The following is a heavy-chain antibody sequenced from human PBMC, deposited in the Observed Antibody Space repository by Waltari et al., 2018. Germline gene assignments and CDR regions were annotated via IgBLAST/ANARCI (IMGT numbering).Heavy chain of an antibody. CDR2: INSDGSST. Sequence: EVQLVESGGGLVQPGGSLRLSCAASGFTFSSYWMHWVRQAPGKGLVWVSRINSDGSSTSYADSVKGRFTISRDNAKNTLYLQMNSLRAEDTAVYYCARGPIYDFWSGYYGGGWGKGTTVTVSS. CDR1: GFTFSSYW. CDR3: ARGPIYDFWSGYYGGG. V-gene: IGHV3-74*01. J-gene: IGHJ6*04. D-gene: IGHD3-3*01.